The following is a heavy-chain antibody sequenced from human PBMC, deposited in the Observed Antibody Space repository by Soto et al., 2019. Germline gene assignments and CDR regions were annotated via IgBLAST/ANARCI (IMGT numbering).Heavy chain of an antibody. V-gene: IGHV1-18*01. CDR3: ARRQWLVGGYYYGMDV. CDR2: TSAYNGNT. CDR1: GYTFTSYG. D-gene: IGHD6-19*01. J-gene: IGHJ6*02. Sequence: GASVKVSCKASGYTFTSYGISWVRQAPGQGLEWVGWTSAYNGNTNYAQKLQGRVTMTTDTSTSTAYMELRSLRSDDTAVYYCARRQWLVGGYYYGMDVWGQGTTVSVSS.